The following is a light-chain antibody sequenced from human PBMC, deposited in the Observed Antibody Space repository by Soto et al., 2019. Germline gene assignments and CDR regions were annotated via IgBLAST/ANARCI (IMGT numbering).Light chain of an antibody. J-gene: IGKJ1*01. CDR2: KAS. CDR1: QSISSW. V-gene: IGKV1-5*03. Sequence: DIQMTQSPSTLSASVGDRVTITCRASQSISSWLAWYQQKPGKDPKLLIYKASSLESVVPSRFSVSGSGTEYTLTISSLQPDDFATYYCQQYNSYSWTFGQVTKVEIQ. CDR3: QQYNSYSWT.